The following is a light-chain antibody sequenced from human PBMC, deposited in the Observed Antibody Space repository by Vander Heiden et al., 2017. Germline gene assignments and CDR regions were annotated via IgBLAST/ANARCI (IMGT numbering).Light chain of an antibody. J-gene: IGKJ5*01. CDR2: GAT. Sequence: DIQMTQSPSSLSASVGDRVTITCRASQDISHYLAWFQQKPGKAPKSLIYGATSLQSGAPSKFNGSGSGTEFTLTISSLQPEDFATYYCQQYDRYPLTFGQGTRLEIK. CDR1: QDISHY. V-gene: IGKV1-16*02. CDR3: QQYDRYPLT.